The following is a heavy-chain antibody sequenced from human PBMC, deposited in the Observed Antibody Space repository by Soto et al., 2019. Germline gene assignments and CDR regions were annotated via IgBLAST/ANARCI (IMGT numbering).Heavy chain of an antibody. Sequence: PGGSLRLSCAASGFTFSSYSMNWVRQAPGKGLEWVSSISSSSSYIYYADSVKGRFTISRDNAKNSLYLQMNSLRAEDTAVYYCARASPPPSERYDYILSGMDVWGQGTTVTVSS. CDR3: ARASPPPSERYDYILSGMDV. J-gene: IGHJ6*02. CDR1: GFTFSSYS. D-gene: IGHD3-22*01. V-gene: IGHV3-21*01. CDR2: ISSSSSYI.